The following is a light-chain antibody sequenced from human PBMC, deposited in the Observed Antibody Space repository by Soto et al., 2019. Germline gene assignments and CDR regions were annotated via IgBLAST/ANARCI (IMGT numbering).Light chain of an antibody. CDR3: SSYITSNNLRV. Sequence: QSALTQPASVSASPGQSITISCTGTHSDVGGYDRVSWSQQHPGKPPKLIIYEVNERPSGVPHRFSGSKSGNTASLTISGLQADDEADYYCSSYITSNNLRVFGTGTKVTVL. J-gene: IGLJ1*01. CDR2: EVN. V-gene: IGLV2-14*01. CDR1: HSDVGGYDR.